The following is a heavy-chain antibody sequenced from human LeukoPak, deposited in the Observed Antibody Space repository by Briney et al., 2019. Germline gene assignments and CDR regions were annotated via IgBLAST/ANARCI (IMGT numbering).Heavy chain of an antibody. D-gene: IGHD3-10*01. CDR1: GYSISSGYY. CDR2: INHSGST. V-gene: IGHV4-38-2*02. CDR3: ARGRGGSGSYRFYYYMDV. Sequence: PSETLSLTCTVSGYSISSGYYWGWIRQPPGKGLEWIGEINHSGSTNYNPSLKSRVTISVDTSKNQFSLKLSSVTAADTAVYYCARGRGGSGSYRFYYYMDVWGKGTTVTVSS. J-gene: IGHJ6*03.